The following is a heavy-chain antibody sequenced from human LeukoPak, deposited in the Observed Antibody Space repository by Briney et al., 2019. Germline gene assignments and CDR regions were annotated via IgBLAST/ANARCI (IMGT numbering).Heavy chain of an antibody. CDR3: ARQPSTSWYYFDY. V-gene: IGHV4-39*01. Sequence: SETLSLTCTVSGGSISRSNYYWAWIRQPQGEGLEWIGSIYYSGITYNNPSLKSRVTISIDTSKNQFSLKLSSVTAADTAVYFCARQPSTSWYYFDYWGQGTLVTVSS. CDR1: GGSISRSNYY. J-gene: IGHJ4*02. D-gene: IGHD6-13*01. CDR2: IYYSGIT.